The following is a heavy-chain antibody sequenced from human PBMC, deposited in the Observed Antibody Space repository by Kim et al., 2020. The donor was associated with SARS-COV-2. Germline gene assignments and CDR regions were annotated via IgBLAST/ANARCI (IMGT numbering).Heavy chain of an antibody. D-gene: IGHD1-26*01. Sequence: GGSLRLSCAASGFTFSSYAMSWVRQAPGKGLEWVSAISGIVGSTYYADSVKGRFTISRDNSKNTLYLQMDSLRAEDTAVYYCAKGLSSGSYYGNYFDYWGQGTLFTASS. CDR1: GFTFSSYA. CDR3: AKGLSSGSYYGNYFDY. V-gene: IGHV3-23*01. J-gene: IGHJ4*02. CDR2: ISGIVGST.